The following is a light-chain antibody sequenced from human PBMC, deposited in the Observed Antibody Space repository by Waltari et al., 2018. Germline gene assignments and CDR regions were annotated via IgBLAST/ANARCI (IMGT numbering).Light chain of an antibody. V-gene: IGKV1-5*03. J-gene: IGKJ4*01. CDR2: DAS. Sequence: DVHMPQSPSTLSADVGDRVTITCRASQNIIRWLVWYQQKPRKALKLLMYDASTLESAVPSRFSGSGSETEFTLTIDNLQPEDFATYYCQQYLRFSGLTFGGGTKV. CDR3: QQYLRFSGLT. CDR1: QNIIRW.